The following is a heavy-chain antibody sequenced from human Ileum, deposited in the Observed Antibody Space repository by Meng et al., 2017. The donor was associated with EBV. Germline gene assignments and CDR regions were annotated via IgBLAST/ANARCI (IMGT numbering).Heavy chain of an antibody. V-gene: IGHV4-4*02. D-gene: IGHD3-10*01. J-gene: IGHJ4*02. Sequence: QVQRQVSGPGLGKPSGALSLTCAVAGGAMSSTNWGSWVRQPPGKGREWIGEIYHSGSTNYNPSLKSRVSISVDKSKNQFSLKLSSVTAADTAVDYCARADKVRFDYWGQGTLVTVSS. CDR3: ARADKVRFDY. CDR2: IYHSGST. CDR1: GGAMSSTNW.